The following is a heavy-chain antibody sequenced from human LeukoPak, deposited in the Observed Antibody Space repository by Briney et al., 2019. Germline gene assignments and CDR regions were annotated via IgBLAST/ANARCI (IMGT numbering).Heavy chain of an antibody. CDR2: INYSGST. V-gene: IGHV4-39*01. CDR1: GGSVSSTTYY. D-gene: IGHD1-14*01. Sequence: SSETLSLTCTVSGGSVSSTTYYWSWIRQPPGKGLEWIASINYSGSTYYNPSLKSRVTISVDTSKNQFYLKLRSVTAADTALYYCARHPEWGREAGSTWGQGTLVTVSS. J-gene: IGHJ5*02. CDR3: ARHPEWGREAGST.